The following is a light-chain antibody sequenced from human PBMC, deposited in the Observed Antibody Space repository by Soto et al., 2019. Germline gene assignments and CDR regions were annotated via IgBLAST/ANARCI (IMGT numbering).Light chain of an antibody. CDR2: DAS. CDR3: QQRNNWPPIT. CDR1: QRVSSGY. Sequence: DSVLTQSPGTLNLSPGERATLSCRASQRVSSGYLAWYQQKPGQAPRLLIYDASNRATGIPARFSGSGSGTDFTLTIDNLEPEDFAIYYCQQRNNWPPITFGQGTRLEI. J-gene: IGKJ5*01. V-gene: IGKV3-11*01.